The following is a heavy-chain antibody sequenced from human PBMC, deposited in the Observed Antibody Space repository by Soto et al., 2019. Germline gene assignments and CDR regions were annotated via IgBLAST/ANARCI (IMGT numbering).Heavy chain of an antibody. V-gene: IGHV1-18*01. Sequence: GASVKVSCKASGYTFTSYGISWVRQAPGQGLEWMGWISAYNGNTNYAQKLQGRVTMTTDTSTSTAYMELRSLRSDDTAVYYCAREDKDIVVVPAAAQGYYYYYYMDVWGKGNPGHRLL. J-gene: IGHJ6*03. CDR3: AREDKDIVVVPAAAQGYYYYYYMDV. CDR1: GYTFTSYG. CDR2: ISAYNGNT. D-gene: IGHD2-2*01.